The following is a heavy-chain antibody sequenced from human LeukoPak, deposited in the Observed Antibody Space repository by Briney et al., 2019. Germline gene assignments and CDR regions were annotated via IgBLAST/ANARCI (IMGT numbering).Heavy chain of an antibody. CDR1: GGTFSSYA. D-gene: IGHD3-22*01. Sequence: SVKLSCTASGGTFSSYAISWVRQAPGQGLEWMGRIIPILGIANYAQKFQGRVTITADKSTSTAYMELSSLRSEDTAVYYCARDRGYDSSGYSPTGPLFDYWGQGTLVTVSS. J-gene: IGHJ4*02. CDR3: ARDRGYDSSGYSPTGPLFDY. V-gene: IGHV1-69*04. CDR2: IIPILGIA.